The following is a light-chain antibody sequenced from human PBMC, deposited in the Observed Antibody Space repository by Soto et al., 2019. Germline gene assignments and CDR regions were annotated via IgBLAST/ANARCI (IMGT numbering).Light chain of an antibody. V-gene: IGLV2-14*01. CDR2: ASS. CDR1: SSDVGSYNY. Sequence: QSALTQPASVSGSPGQSITISCTGTSSDVGSYNYVSWYQHHPGKAPRLMIYASSNRPSGVSHRFSGSRSGSTASLTISGLQAEDEADYYCSSYTSGSTLYVFGTGTQLTVL. J-gene: IGLJ1*01. CDR3: SSYTSGSTLYV.